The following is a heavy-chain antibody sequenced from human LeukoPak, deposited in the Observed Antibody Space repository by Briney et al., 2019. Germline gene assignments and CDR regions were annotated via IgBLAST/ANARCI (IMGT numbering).Heavy chain of an antibody. CDR2: ISSSGSTI. J-gene: IGHJ6*03. Sequence: GGSLRLSCAASGFTFSDYYMSWIRQAPGKGLEWVSYISSSGSTIHYADSVKGRFTISRDNAKNSLYLQMNSLRAEDPAVYYCARGAVAGTYYHYYYMDVWGKGTAVTVSS. CDR1: GFTFSDYY. CDR3: ARGAVAGTYYHYYYMDV. V-gene: IGHV3-11*04. D-gene: IGHD6-19*01.